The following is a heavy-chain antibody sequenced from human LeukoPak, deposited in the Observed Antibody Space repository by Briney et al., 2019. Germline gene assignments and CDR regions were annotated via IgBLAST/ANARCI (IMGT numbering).Heavy chain of an antibody. CDR3: ARGVRYLDY. D-gene: IGHD3-10*01. V-gene: IGHV3-48*02. Sequence: PGGSLRLSCAASGFTFSSYSMNWVRQAPGKGLEWISYISSSSSTIYYADSLKGRFTISRDNAKKSLYLQMNSLRDEGTAVYYCARGVRYLDYWGQGTLVTVSS. J-gene: IGHJ4*02. CDR1: GFTFSSYS. CDR2: ISSSSSTI.